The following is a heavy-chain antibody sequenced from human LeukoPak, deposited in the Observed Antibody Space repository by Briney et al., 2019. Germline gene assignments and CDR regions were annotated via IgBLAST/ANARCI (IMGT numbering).Heavy chain of an antibody. V-gene: IGHV4-61*02. CDR2: IYTSGST. Sequence: SETLSLTCTVSGGSICSNSYYWSWIRQPAGKGLEWIGRIYTSGSTDYNPSLKSRVTISKDTSKNEFSLKLSSVTAADTAVYYCARDSPPAYCSGGSCYFDYWGQGTLVTVSS. J-gene: IGHJ4*02. CDR1: GGSICSNSYY. D-gene: IGHD2-15*01. CDR3: ARDSPPAYCSGGSCYFDY.